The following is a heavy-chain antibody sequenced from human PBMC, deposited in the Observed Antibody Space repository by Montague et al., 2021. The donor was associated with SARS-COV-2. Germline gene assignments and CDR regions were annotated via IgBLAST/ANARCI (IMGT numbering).Heavy chain of an antibody. J-gene: IGHJ6*02. D-gene: IGHD3-10*01. Sequence: SETLSLTCTVSGGSIRSSSHFWGWFRQPPGQRLEWIGTISYSGSTYYSPSLKSRVIISADTSKNQLSLNLRSVTAADTAVYFCGLGRGFAVGNHYYYSYGLDVWGQGTTVTVS. CDR3: GLGRGFAVGNHYYYSYGLDV. V-gene: IGHV4-39*07. CDR1: GGSIRSSSHF. CDR2: ISYSGST.